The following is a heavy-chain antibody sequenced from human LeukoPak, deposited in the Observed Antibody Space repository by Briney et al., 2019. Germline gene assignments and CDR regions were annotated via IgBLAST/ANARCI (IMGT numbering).Heavy chain of an antibody. CDR1: GFTFSSYG. CDR2: IWYDGSNK. D-gene: IGHD3-10*01. CDR3: ARSPVSVGGSRGYYYGMDV. J-gene: IGHJ6*02. Sequence: GGSLRLSCAASGFTFSSYGMHWVRQAPGKGLEWVAVIWYDGSNKYYADSVKGRFTISRDNSKNTLYLQMNSLRAEDTAVYYCARSPVSVGGSRGYYYGMDVWGQGTTVTVSS. V-gene: IGHV3-33*01.